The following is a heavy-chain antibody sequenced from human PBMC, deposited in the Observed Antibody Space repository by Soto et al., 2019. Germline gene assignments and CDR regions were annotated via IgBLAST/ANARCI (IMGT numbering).Heavy chain of an antibody. D-gene: IGHD3-10*01. Sequence: GASVKVSCKASGYSFTDYHIHWVRQAPGQGLEWMGWISAYNGNTNYAQKLQGRVTMTTDTSTSTAYMELRSLRSDDTAVYYCAREHHYGSGSLNYYGMDVWGQGTTVTVSS. J-gene: IGHJ6*02. CDR1: GYSFTDYH. V-gene: IGHV1-18*04. CDR3: AREHHYGSGSLNYYGMDV. CDR2: ISAYNGNT.